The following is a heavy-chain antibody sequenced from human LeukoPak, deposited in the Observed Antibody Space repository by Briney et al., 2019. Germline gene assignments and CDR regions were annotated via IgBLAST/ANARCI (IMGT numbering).Heavy chain of an antibody. CDR2: LDPEDDET. CDR1: GYTLAESS. V-gene: IGHV1-24*01. CDR3: ARGRKATVVTPDPYYMDV. D-gene: IGHD4-23*01. J-gene: IGHJ6*03. Sequence: ASVKVSCKVSGYTLAESSMHWVRQAPGKGLEWMGGLDPEDDETIYAQKFQGRVTLTADTSTDTAYMELSSLRSEDAAVYYCARGRKATVVTPDPYYMDVWGKGTTVTISS.